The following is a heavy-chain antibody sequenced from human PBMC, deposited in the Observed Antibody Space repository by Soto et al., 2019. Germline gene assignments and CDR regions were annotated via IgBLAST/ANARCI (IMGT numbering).Heavy chain of an antibody. Sequence: SETLSLTCTVSGGSISSGGYYWSWIRQHPGTGLEWIGHISYSGSTYYNPSLKSRVTISVDRSKNQFSLKLSSVTAADTAVYYCARAHYGDYGYGMDVWGQGTTVTVSS. D-gene: IGHD4-17*01. CDR2: ISYSGST. V-gene: IGHV4-30-4*01. CDR1: GGSISSGGYY. CDR3: ARAHYGDYGYGMDV. J-gene: IGHJ6*02.